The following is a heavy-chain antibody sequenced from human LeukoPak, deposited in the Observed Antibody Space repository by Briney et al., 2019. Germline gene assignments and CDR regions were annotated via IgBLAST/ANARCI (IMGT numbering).Heavy chain of an antibody. J-gene: IGHJ6*02. Sequence: GGSLRLSCAASGFTVSSNYMSWVRQAPGKGLEWVSVIYSGGSTYYADSVKGRFTISRDNSKNTLYLQMNSLRAEDTAVYYCARDPPLHCSSTSCPQYGMDVWGQGTTVTVSS. CDR1: GFTVSSNY. V-gene: IGHV3-53*01. CDR2: IYSGGST. CDR3: ARDPPLHCSSTSCPQYGMDV. D-gene: IGHD2-2*01.